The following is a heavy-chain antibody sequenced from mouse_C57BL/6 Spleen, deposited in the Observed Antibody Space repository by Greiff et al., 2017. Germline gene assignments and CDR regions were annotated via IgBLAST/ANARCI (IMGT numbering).Heavy chain of an antibody. J-gene: IGHJ3*01. CDR1: GYTFTDYY. Sequence: VQLQQSGPELVKPGASVKISCKASGYTFTDYYMNWVKQSHGKSLEWIGDINPNNGGTSYNQKFKGKATLTVDKSSSTAYMELRSLTSEDSAVYYCARGWVVATRAWFAYWGQGTLVTVSA. V-gene: IGHV1-26*01. CDR2: INPNNGGT. CDR3: ARGWVVATRAWFAY. D-gene: IGHD1-1*01.